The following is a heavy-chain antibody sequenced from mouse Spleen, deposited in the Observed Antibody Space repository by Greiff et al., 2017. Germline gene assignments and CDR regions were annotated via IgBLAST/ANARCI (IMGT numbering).Heavy chain of an antibody. D-gene: IGHD2-14*01. J-gene: IGHJ2*02. CDR2: ISSGSSTI. V-gene: IGHV5-17*02. CDR1: GFTFSSFG. CDR3: ARKDYYRYDGGGTVDY. Sequence: EVQLVESGGGLVQPGGSRKLSCAASGFTFSSFGMHWVRQAPEKGLEWVAYISSGSSTIYYADTVKGRFTISRDNPKNTLFLQMTSLRSEDTAMYYCARKDYYRYDGGGTVDYWGQGTSVTVSS.